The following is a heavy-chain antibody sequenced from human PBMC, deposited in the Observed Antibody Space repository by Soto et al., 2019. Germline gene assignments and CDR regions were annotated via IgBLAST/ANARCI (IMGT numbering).Heavy chain of an antibody. CDR3: AKDTHWGLGY. CDR1: GDSISSDYY. J-gene: IGHJ4*02. Sequence: QLQLQESGPGLVEPSGTLSLTCTVSGDSISSDYYWSWVRQPPGKRLEWIGEIYHTGTTNYNPSLKSRVSISRDRSKNQFSLELNSVTAADTAVYYCAKDTHWGLGYWGQGTLVTVSS. D-gene: IGHD7-27*01. CDR2: IYHTGTT. V-gene: IGHV4-4*02.